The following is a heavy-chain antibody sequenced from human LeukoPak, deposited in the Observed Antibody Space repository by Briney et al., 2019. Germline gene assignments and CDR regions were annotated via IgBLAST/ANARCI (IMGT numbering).Heavy chain of an antibody. CDR3: ARAYLYYYDSSGYYFRPFNWFDP. CDR1: GGSFSGYY. CDR2: INHSGST. V-gene: IGHV4-34*01. D-gene: IGHD3-22*01. J-gene: IGHJ5*02. Sequence: PSETLSLTCAVYGGSFSGYYWSWIRQPPGKGLEWIGEINHSGSTNYNPSLKSRVTISVDTSKNQFSLKLSSVTAADTAVYYCARAYLYYYDSSGYYFRPFNWFDPWGQGTLVTVS.